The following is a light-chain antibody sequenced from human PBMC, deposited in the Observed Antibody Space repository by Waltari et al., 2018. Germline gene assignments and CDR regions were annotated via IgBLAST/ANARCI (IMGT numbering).Light chain of an antibody. V-gene: IGKV3-20*01. CDR3: QQYGSAPNT. Sequence: EIVLTQSPGTLSLSPGERAALSCRASQSVSNTYLDWYQQKPGQAPRLLIYGASTRATGIPDRFSGGGSGSDFTLTISRVEPEDFAVYFCQQYGSAPNTFGQGAKLEIK. CDR2: GAS. J-gene: IGKJ2*01. CDR1: QSVSNTY.